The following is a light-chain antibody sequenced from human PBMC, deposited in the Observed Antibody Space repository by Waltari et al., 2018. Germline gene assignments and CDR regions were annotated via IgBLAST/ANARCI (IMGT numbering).Light chain of an antibody. J-gene: IGKJ5*01. V-gene: IGKV2-28*01. CDR2: LGS. CDR1: QSLLHSNGYNY. Sequence: IVMTQSPLSLPVTPGEPASISCRSSQSLLHSNGYNYLDWYLQKPGQSPQILIYLGSNRDSGVPDRFSGSGSGTDFTLKISRVEAEDAGVYYCMEALQSVTFGQGTRLEIK. CDR3: MEALQSVT.